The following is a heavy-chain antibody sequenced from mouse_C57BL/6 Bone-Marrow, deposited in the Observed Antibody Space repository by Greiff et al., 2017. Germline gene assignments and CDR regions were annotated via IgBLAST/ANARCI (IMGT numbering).Heavy chain of an antibody. V-gene: IGHV2-2*01. CDR1: GFSLTSSG. CDR3: ARNGGSGRGFAY. D-gene: IGHD4-1*01. CDR2: IWSGGSP. Sequence: QVQLKQSGPGLVQPSQSLSITCTVSGFSLTSSGVHWVRQSPGKGLEWLGVIWSGGSPDYNAAFISRLSISKDNSKSQVFFKMNSLQADDTAIYYCARNGGSGRGFAYWGQGTLVTVSA. J-gene: IGHJ3*01.